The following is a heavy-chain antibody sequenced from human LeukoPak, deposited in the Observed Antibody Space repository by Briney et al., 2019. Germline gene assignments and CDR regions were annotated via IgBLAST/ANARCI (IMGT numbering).Heavy chain of an antibody. V-gene: IGHV3-73*01. Sequence: GGSLRLSCAASGFTFSDSAMHWVRQASGKGLEWVGGIRSKSNSHATAYAASVQSRFTISRDDSKNTMYLQMNRLKSKDTAIYYCKAGLRYWGQGNLVTVSP. CDR1: GFTFSDSA. CDR2: IRSKSNSHAT. J-gene: IGHJ1*01. CDR3: KAGLRY.